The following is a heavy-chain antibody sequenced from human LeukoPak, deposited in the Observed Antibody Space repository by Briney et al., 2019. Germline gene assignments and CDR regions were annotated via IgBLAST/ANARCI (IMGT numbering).Heavy chain of an antibody. D-gene: IGHD3/OR15-3a*01. V-gene: IGHV1-8*01. J-gene: IGHJ6*03. CDR1: GYTFTSYD. Sequence: ASVKVSCKASGYTFTSYDINWVRQATGQGLDWMGWMNPNSGNTHYPQKFQGRLTLTRNTSRSTDDMELSNLTDEDTAVYYCARGRGLFSPGGGYYYYMDVWGKGTTVTVSS. CDR2: MNPNSGNT. CDR3: ARGRGLFSPGGGYYYYMDV.